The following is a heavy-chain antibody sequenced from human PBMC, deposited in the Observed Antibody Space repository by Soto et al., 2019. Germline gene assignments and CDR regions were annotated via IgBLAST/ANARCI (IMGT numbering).Heavy chain of an antibody. V-gene: IGHV3-30-3*01. CDR2: ISYDGSNK. CDR3: ARERCASFRCYYYYGLDV. J-gene: IGHJ6*02. CDR1: GFTFSSYA. D-gene: IGHD4-17*01. Sequence: PGGSLRLSCAASGFTFSSYAMHWVRQAPGKGLEWVAVISYDGSNKYYADSVKGRFTISRDNSKNTLYLQMNSLRAEDTAVYYCARERCASFRCYYYYGLDVWAQGTTVTVSS.